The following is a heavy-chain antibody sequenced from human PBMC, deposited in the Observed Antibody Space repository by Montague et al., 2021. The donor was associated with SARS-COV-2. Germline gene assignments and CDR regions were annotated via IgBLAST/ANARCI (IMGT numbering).Heavy chain of an antibody. CDR3: ALPLGGARFDP. CDR1: GGSISSDNW. J-gene: IGHJ5*02. CDR2: IFHSGTT. D-gene: IGHD3-16*01. V-gene: IGHV4-4*02. Sequence: SETLSLTCTASGGSISSDNWWTWVRQPPGKGLEWIGDIFHSGTTNYNPSLKSRLTISVDKSKNQISLKLISVTAADTAMYYCALPLGGARFDPWGQGTLVTVSS.